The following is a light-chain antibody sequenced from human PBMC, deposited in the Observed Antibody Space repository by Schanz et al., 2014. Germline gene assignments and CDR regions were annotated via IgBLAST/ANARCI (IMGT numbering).Light chain of an antibody. Sequence: DIVMTQSPDSLAVSLGERATINCKSSQNILFGSNNKNYLAWYQVKPGQPPKQLIYWTSTRESGVPDRFSGSGSGTDFTLTISSLQAEDAAVYYCQQYFSDPVTFGGGTKVEIK. V-gene: IGKV4-1*01. J-gene: IGKJ4*01. CDR2: WTS. CDR1: QNILFGSNNKNY. CDR3: QQYFSDPVT.